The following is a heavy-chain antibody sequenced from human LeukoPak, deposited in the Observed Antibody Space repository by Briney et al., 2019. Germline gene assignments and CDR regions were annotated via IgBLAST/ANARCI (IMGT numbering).Heavy chain of an antibody. CDR3: ARVDCSSTSCYSFDY. CDR2: IYPGDSDT. Sequence: GESLKISFKGSGYSFTSYWIGWVRPMPGKGLEWMGIIYPGDSDTRYSPSFQGQVTISADKSISTAYLQWSSLKASDTAMYYCARVDCSSTSCYSFDYWGQGTLVTVSS. V-gene: IGHV5-51*01. CDR1: GYSFTSYW. D-gene: IGHD2-2*02. J-gene: IGHJ4*02.